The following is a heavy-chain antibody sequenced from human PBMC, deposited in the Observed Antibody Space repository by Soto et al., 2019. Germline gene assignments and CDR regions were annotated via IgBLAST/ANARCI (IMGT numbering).Heavy chain of an antibody. J-gene: IGHJ4*01. D-gene: IGHD3-16*01. Sequence: GASGKAACEASGYTYSSYGISWVRQAPGQGLEWMGWISAYNGNTNYAQKLQGRVTMTTDTSTSTAYMELRSLRSDDTAVYYCARNDEPAPGKKTDYWRDALLICVSS. CDR2: ISAYNGNT. CDR3: ARNDEPAPGKKTDY. CDR1: GYTYSSYG. V-gene: IGHV1-18*01.